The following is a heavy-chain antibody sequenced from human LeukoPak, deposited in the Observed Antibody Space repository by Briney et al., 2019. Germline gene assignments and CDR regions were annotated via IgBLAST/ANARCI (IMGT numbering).Heavy chain of an antibody. CDR1: GFIFDDYG. CDR2: INWKGGST. CDR3: ARDLKRLAAVQPPEFDY. J-gene: IGHJ4*02. D-gene: IGHD6-13*01. V-gene: IGHV3-20*04. Sequence: GGSLRLSCAASGFIFDDYGMSWVRQAPGKGLEWVSGINWKGGSTGYGDSVEGRFTISRDNAKNTLYLQTNGLRAEDTALYYCARDLKRLAAVQPPEFDYRGQGTLVTVSS.